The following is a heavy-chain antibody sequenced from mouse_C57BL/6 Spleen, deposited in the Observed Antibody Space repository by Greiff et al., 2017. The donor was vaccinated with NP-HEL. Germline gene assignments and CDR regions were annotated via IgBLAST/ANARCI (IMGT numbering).Heavy chain of an antibody. J-gene: IGHJ2*01. D-gene: IGHD2-12*01. CDR1: GFTFSDYY. V-gene: IGHV5-12*01. CDR2: ISNGGGST. CDR3: ARQIRRGNYFDY. Sequence: EVQLVESGGGLVQPGGSLKLSCAASGFTFSDYYMYWVRQTPEKRLEWVAYISNGGGSTYYPDTVKGRFTISRDNAKNTLYLQMSRLKSEDTAMYYCARQIRRGNYFDYWGQGTTLTVSS.